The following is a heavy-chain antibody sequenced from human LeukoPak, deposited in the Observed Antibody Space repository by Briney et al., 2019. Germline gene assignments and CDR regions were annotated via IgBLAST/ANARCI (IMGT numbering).Heavy chain of an antibody. D-gene: IGHD3-10*01. J-gene: IGHJ3*02. V-gene: IGHV5-51*01. CDR3: ARRQGPTDYYGPSDI. CDR2: IYPADSHP. CDR1: GYSFTSYW. Sequence: GESLKISCKGSGYSFTSYWIGWVRQMPGKGLEWMGIIYPADSHPRYSPSFQGQVTISADKSISTAYLQWSSLKASDTAMYYCARRQGPTDYYGPSDIWGQGTMVTVSS.